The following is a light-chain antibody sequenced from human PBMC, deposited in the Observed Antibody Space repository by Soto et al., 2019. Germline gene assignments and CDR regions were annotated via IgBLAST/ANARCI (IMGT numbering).Light chain of an antibody. CDR1: SSDVGAYNY. V-gene: IGLV2-14*01. J-gene: IGLJ1*01. CDR3: RSYTSSSTYV. Sequence: QSVLTQPASVSGSPGQSITISCTATSSDVGAYNYVSWYQQHPGKAPKLMIYEVSNRPSGVSNRFSGSKSGNAASLTISGLQAEDEADYYCRSYTSSSTYVFGTGTKVTVL. CDR2: EVS.